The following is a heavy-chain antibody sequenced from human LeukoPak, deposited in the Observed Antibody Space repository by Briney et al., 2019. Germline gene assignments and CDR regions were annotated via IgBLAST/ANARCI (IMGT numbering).Heavy chain of an antibody. V-gene: IGHV1-69*06. CDR1: GGTFSSYA. Sequence: LVKVSCKASGGTFSSYAINWVRQAPGQGLELMGGIIPIFGTANYAQKFQGRVTITADKSTSTAYMELSSLRSEDTAVYYCASPAGRMRYYYYMDVWGKGTTVTISS. CDR3: ASPAGRMRYYYYMDV. CDR2: IIPIFGTA. D-gene: IGHD2-8*01. J-gene: IGHJ6*03.